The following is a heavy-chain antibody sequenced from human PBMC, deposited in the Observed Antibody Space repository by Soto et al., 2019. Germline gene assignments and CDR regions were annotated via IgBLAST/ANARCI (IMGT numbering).Heavy chain of an antibody. J-gene: IGHJ5*02. CDR3: AKEKISTSCCNWFDP. CDR1: GFIFRDWF. V-gene: IGHV3-11*01. D-gene: IGHD2-2*01. CDR2: ISKDSGRAT. Sequence: GGSLRLSCAASGFIFRDWFMSWIRQAPGKGLEWISYISKDSGRATRYADSVKGRFTISRDNSKNTLYLQMNSLRAEDTAVYYCAKEKISTSCCNWFDPWGQGTLVTVSS.